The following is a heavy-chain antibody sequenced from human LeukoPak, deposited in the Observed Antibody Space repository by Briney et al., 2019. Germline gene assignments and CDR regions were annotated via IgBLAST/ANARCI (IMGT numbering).Heavy chain of an antibody. Sequence: GGSLRLSCAASGFSFSSYAMTWVRQAPGKGLEWVSAIGIAGDTYYPDSVKGRFTISRENAKNSMYLQMNSLKDGDTAVYYCIRGGIQVSGIDAFDIWGQGTMVTVSS. CDR2: IGIAGDT. D-gene: IGHD5/OR15-5a*01. V-gene: IGHV3-13*01. CDR3: IRGGIQVSGIDAFDI. J-gene: IGHJ3*02. CDR1: GFSFSSYA.